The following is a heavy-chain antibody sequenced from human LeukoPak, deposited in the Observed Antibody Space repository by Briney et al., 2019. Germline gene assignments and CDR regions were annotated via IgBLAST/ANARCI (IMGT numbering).Heavy chain of an antibody. Sequence: SETLSLTCTVSGGSISSSSYYWGWIRQPPGKGLEWIGSIYYSGSTYYNPSLKSRVTISADTSNNQSSLKLNSVTAAETAVYYCARLWRAAIDYGGQGTLVTVSS. CDR3: ARLWRAAIDY. CDR2: IYYSGST. V-gene: IGHV4-39*01. D-gene: IGHD1-1*01. J-gene: IGHJ4*02. CDR1: GGSISSSSYY.